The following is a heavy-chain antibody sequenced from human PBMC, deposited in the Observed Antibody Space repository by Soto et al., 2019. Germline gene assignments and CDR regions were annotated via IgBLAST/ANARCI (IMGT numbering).Heavy chain of an antibody. CDR1: GFTFSSYS. CDR2: ISSSSSTI. Sequence: GGSLRLSCAASGFTFSSYSMNWVRQAPGKGLEWVSYISSSSSTIYYADSVKGRFTIPRDNAKNSLYLQMNSLRDEDTAVYYCARDLRIAAAGTAFDIWGQGTMVTVSS. D-gene: IGHD6-13*01. CDR3: ARDLRIAAAGTAFDI. J-gene: IGHJ3*02. V-gene: IGHV3-48*02.